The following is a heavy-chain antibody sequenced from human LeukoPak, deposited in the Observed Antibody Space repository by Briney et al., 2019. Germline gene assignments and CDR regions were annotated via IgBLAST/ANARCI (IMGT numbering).Heavy chain of an antibody. V-gene: IGHV1-46*04. D-gene: IGHD3-22*01. CDR2: IDPGSGGT. Sequence: ASVKVSCKASGYTFINYYMHWVRQPPGQGLEWMGIIDPGSGGTTYAQKLQGRVTMTRDTSTSTVYMELSRLRSDDTAVYFCARDRGDDTVSYFDYWGQGTLVTVSS. J-gene: IGHJ4*02. CDR3: ARDRGDDTVSYFDY. CDR1: GYTFINYY.